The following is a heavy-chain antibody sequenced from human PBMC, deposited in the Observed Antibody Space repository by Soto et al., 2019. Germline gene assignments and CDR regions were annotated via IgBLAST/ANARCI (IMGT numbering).Heavy chain of an antibody. CDR3: ARDSRSGRYCSSTSCYSRYGMDV. J-gene: IGHJ6*02. V-gene: IGHV1-69*13. CDR2: IIPIFGTA. Sequence: SVKVSCKASGGTLSSYAISWVRQAPGQGLEWMGGIIPIFGTANYAQKFQGRVTITADESTSTAYMELSSLRSEDTAVYYCARDSRSGRYCSSTSCYSRYGMDVWGQGTTVTVSS. D-gene: IGHD2-2*01. CDR1: GGTLSSYA.